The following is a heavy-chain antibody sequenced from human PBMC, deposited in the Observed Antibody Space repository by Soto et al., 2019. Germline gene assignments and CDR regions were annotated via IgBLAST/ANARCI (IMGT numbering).Heavy chain of an antibody. D-gene: IGHD2-2*01. CDR1: GFSLSNARMG. Sequence: QVTLKASGPVLVKPTETLTLTCTVSGFSLSNARMGVSWIRQPPGKALEWLAHIFSNDEKSYSTSLKSRLTISKDTSKSQVVLTMTNMDPVYTATYYCARIREIGVVVRAAMMGFDYWGQGTLVTVSS. CDR3: ARIREIGVVVRAAMMGFDY. CDR2: IFSNDEK. V-gene: IGHV2-26*01. J-gene: IGHJ4*02.